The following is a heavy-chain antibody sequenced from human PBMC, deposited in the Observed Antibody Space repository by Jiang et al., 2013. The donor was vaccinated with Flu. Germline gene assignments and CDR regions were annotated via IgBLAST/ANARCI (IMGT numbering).Heavy chain of an antibody. CDR1: GFTFSDYG. CDR2: IRYDGSTK. V-gene: IGHV3-30*02. Sequence: SGGGVVQPGGSLRLSCAASGFTFSDYGMHWVRQAPGKGLEWVAFIRYDGSTKYYADSVKGRFTISRDTSKNTLYLQMNSLRAEDTAVYYCAKDNRHWDAIFDYWGQGTLVTVSS. J-gene: IGHJ4*02. CDR3: AKDNRHWDAIFDY. D-gene: IGHD1-1*01.